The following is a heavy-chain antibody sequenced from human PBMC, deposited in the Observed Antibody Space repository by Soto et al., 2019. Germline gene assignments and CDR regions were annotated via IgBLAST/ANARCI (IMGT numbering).Heavy chain of an antibody. Sequence: EVQLVESGGGLVKPGGSLRLSCAASGFTFSSYSMNWVRQAPGKGLEWVSSISSSSSYIYYADSVKGRFTNSRDNAKNSLYLQMNSLRAEDTAVYYCARTRRDGYNSNAMDYWGQGTLVTVSS. V-gene: IGHV3-21*01. J-gene: IGHJ4*02. CDR2: ISSSSSYI. D-gene: IGHD5-12*01. CDR1: GFTFSSYS. CDR3: ARTRRDGYNSNAMDY.